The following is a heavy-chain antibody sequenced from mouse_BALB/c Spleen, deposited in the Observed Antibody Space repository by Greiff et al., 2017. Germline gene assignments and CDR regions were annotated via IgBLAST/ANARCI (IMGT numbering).Heavy chain of an antibody. D-gene: IGHD2-14*01. CDR2: INPNNGGT. CDR1: GYTFTEYT. J-gene: IGHJ4*01. V-gene: IGHV1-18*01. Sequence: VQLQQSGPELVKPGASVKISCKTSGYTFTEYTMHWVKQSHGKSLEWIGGINPNNGGTSYNQKFKGKATLTVDKSSSTAYMELRSLTSEDSAVYYCARVYYRYDGGIYYAMDYWGQGTSVTVSS. CDR3: ARVYYRYDGGIYYAMDY.